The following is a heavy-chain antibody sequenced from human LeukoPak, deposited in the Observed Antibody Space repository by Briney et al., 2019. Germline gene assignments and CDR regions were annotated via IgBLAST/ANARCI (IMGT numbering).Heavy chain of an antibody. CDR2: IIPIFGTA. J-gene: IGHJ3*02. CDR1: GGSFSIYD. V-gene: IGHV1-69*05. D-gene: IGHD5-12*01. Sequence: ASVRVSCKASGGSFSIYDISWVRQAPGQGLEWMGGIIPIFGTADYAKKFQGRVTMTTDTSTSTAYMELRSLRSDDTAVYYCARINFVEGYALAFDIWGQGTMVTVSS. CDR3: ARINFVEGYALAFDI.